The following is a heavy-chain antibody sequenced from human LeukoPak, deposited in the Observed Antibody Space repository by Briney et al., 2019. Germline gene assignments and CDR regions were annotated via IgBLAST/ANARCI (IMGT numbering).Heavy chain of an antibody. CDR3: ARGGKGYGPWYYYYGMDV. V-gene: IGHV1-69*13. Sequence: ASVKVSCKASGGTFSSYAISWVRQAPGQGLEWMGGIIPIFGTANYAQEFQGRVTITADESTSTAYMELSSLRSEDTAVYYCARGGKGYGPWYYYYGMDVWGQGTTVTVSS. J-gene: IGHJ6*02. CDR2: IIPIFGTA. CDR1: GGTFSSYA. D-gene: IGHD5-18*01.